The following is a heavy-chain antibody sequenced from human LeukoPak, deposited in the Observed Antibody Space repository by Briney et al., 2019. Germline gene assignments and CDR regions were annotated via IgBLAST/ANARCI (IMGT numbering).Heavy chain of an antibody. V-gene: IGHV3-23*01. Sequence: GGSLRLSCAASGFTFSSSAMSWVRQAPGKGLEWVSGVSGSGGNTYYAGSVKGRFTISRDNSKNTLYLQMNSLRAEDTAVYYCAKAGSIRFDYWGQGTVVTVSS. D-gene: IGHD1-26*01. CDR2: VSGSGGNT. J-gene: IGHJ4*02. CDR1: GFTFSSSA. CDR3: AKAGSIRFDY.